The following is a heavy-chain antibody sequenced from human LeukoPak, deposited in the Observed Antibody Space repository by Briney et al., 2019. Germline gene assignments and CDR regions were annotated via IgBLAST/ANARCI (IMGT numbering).Heavy chain of an antibody. CDR2: ISVYNGNT. Sequence: ASVKVSCKASGYTFTSYGISWVRQAPGQGLEWMGWISVYNGNTKYVQKFQGRVTMTTDTSTRTAYMELRSLRSDDTAVYYCAKDLSRASDAFDIWGQGTMVTVSS. D-gene: IGHD6-6*01. CDR1: GYTFTSYG. V-gene: IGHV1-18*01. CDR3: AKDLSRASDAFDI. J-gene: IGHJ3*02.